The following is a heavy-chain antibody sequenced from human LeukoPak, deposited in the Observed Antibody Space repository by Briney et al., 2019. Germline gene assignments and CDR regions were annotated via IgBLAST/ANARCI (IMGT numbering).Heavy chain of an antibody. D-gene: IGHD3-10*01. CDR3: AKARVLWFGDFDY. CDR2: IRYDGSNK. J-gene: IGHJ4*02. V-gene: IGHV3-30*02. CDR1: GFTFSSYG. Sequence: PGGFLRLSCAASGFTFSSYGMHWVRQAPGKGLEWVAFIRYDGSNKYCADSVKGRFTISRDNSKNTLYLQMNSLRAEDTAVYYCAKARVLWFGDFDYWGQGTLVTVSS.